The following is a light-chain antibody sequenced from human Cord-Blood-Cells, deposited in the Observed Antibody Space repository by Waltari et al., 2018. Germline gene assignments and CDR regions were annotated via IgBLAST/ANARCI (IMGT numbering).Light chain of an antibody. CDR2: DAS. CDR3: QQDDNLPFT. Sequence: DIQMTQSPSSLSASVGDRVTLTCQASQDISNYLNWYQQKPGKAPKLLIYDASNLETGVPSRFSGSGSGTDFTFTISSLQPEDIATYYCQQDDNLPFTFGPGTKVEIK. CDR1: QDISNY. V-gene: IGKV1-33*01. J-gene: IGKJ3*01.